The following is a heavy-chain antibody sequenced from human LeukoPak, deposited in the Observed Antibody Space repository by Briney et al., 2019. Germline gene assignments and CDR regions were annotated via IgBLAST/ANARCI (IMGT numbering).Heavy chain of an antibody. CDR3: ARGDSESDYRSLFEY. CDR2: IMPNSGGT. CDR1: GCTFTGYY. Sequence: ASVKDSCKASGCTFTGYYVHWVRRAPGQGLEWMGWIMPNSGGTNYVQKFQGRVTMTRDTSISTVYMELRRLRSDDTAVYYCARGDSESDYRSLFEYWGQGTLVTVSS. D-gene: IGHD4-11*01. V-gene: IGHV1-2*02. J-gene: IGHJ4*02.